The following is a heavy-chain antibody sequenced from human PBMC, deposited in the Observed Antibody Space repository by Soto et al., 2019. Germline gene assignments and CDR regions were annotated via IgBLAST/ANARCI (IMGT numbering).Heavy chain of an antibody. J-gene: IGHJ6*02. V-gene: IGHV3-66*01. CDR3: ARDFVVGGPTINYYYGMDV. CDR1: GFAVSSNY. Sequence: GGSLNLSRAAPGFAVSSNYMSCVFQAPGKGLEWISIIYSAGNTYYADSVKGRFTISRDNSKNTLYLQMNSLGAEDTAVYYCARDFVVGGPTINYYYGMDVWGQGT. CDR2: IYSAGNT. D-gene: IGHD1-26*01.